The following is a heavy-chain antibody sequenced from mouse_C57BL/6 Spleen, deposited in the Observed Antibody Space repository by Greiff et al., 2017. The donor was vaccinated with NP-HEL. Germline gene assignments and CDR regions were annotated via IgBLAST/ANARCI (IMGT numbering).Heavy chain of an antibody. CDR2: ISSGSSTI. V-gene: IGHV5-17*01. J-gene: IGHJ3*01. CDR3: AKGEAWFAY. CDR1: GFTFSDYG. Sequence: EVKVVESGGGLVKPGGSLKLSCAASGFTFSDYGMHWVRHAPEKGLEWVAYISSGSSTIYYADTVKGRFTISRDNAKNTLFLQMTSLRSEDTAMYYCAKGEAWFAYWGQGTLVTVSA.